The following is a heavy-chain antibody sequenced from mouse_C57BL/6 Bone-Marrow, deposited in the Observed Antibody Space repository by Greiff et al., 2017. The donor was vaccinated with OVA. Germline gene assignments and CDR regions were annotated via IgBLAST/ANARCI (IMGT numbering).Heavy chain of an antibody. Sequence: EVKLQASVAELVRPGASVPLSCTASGFPIKNTYMHWVKQRPEQGLEWIGRIDPANGNTKYAPKFQGKAPITADTSSNTAYLQLSSLTSEDTAIYYCAREGDYWYFDVWGTGTTVTVSS. CDR2: IDPANGNT. V-gene: IGHV14-3*01. CDR1: GFPIKNTY. J-gene: IGHJ1*03. CDR3: AREGDYWYFDV.